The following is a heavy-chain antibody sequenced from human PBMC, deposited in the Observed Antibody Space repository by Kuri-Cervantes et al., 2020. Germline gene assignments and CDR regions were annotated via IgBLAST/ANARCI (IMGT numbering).Heavy chain of an antibody. CDR3: ARHGSRWGMDV. J-gene: IGHJ6*02. D-gene: IGHD6-13*01. V-gene: IGHV3-33*01. CDR1: GFTFSSYG. Sequence: GESLKISCAASGFTFSSYGMHWVRQAPGKGLEWVAVIWYDGSNKYYADSMKGRFTISRDNSENTLYLQMNSLRAEDTAVYYCARHGSRWGMDVWGQGTTVTVSS. CDR2: IWYDGSNK.